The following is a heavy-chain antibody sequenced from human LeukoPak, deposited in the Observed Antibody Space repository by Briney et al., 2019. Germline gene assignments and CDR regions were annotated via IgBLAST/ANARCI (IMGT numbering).Heavy chain of an antibody. Sequence: PGGSLRLSCAASAFTFSKYAMHWVRQAPGKGLEWVALISYDGSNKYYADSVKGRFTISRDNSKNTLYLHLNSLRAEDTAVYYCAREILGMMGFDYRGQGTLVTVSS. CDR1: AFTFSKYA. J-gene: IGHJ4*02. CDR3: AREILGMMGFDY. V-gene: IGHV3-30-3*01. D-gene: IGHD3-10*01. CDR2: ISYDGSNK.